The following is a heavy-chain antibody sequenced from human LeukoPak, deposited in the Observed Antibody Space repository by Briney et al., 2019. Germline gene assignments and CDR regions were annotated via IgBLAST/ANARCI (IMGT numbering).Heavy chain of an antibody. D-gene: IGHD3-10*01. CDR1: GFTFGDYA. J-gene: IGHJ4*02. CDR3: ARGIWFGEN. Sequence: PGGSLRLSCTASGFTFGDYAMSWVRQAPGKGLEWVANIKQDGSEKYHVDSVKGRFTISRDNAKNSLYLQMNSLRAEDTAVYYCARGIWFGENGGQGTLVTVSS. CDR2: IKQDGSEK. V-gene: IGHV3-7*04.